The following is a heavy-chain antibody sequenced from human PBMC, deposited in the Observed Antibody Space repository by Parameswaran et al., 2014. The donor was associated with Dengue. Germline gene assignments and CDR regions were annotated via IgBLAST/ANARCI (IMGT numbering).Heavy chain of an antibody. CDR2: INHSGST. CDR3: ARTYGMDV. J-gene: IGHJ6*02. Sequence: VRQAPGKGLEWIGEINHSGSTNYNPSLKSRVTISVDTSKNQFSLKLSSVTAADTAVYYCARTYGMDVWGQGTTVTVSS. V-gene: IGHV4-34*01.